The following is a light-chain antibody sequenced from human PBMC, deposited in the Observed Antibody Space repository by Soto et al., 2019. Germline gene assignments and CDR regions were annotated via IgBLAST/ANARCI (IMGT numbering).Light chain of an antibody. CDR1: QSVASN. V-gene: IGKV3-15*01. Sequence: EIVMTQSPASLSVSPGDGATLSCRASQSVASNVAWYQQKPGQGPRLLIHGASTRAVGVPDRFSGSGSGTDFPLTISSLQSEDFAVYYCQQYHNWPPQYTFGQGTKLQIK. CDR2: GAS. J-gene: IGKJ2*01. CDR3: QQYHNWPPQYT.